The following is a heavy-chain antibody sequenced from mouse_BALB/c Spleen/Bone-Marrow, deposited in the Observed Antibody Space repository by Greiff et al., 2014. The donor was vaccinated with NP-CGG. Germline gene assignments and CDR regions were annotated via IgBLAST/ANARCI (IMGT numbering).Heavy chain of an antibody. D-gene: IGHD1-1*01. CDR2: IHPNSGNT. V-gene: IGHV1S130*01. CDR3: ANYYGSSSY. CDR1: GYTFTSSW. Sequence: QLQQPXSVLVRPGASVKLSCKASGYTFTSSWMHWAKQRPGQGLEWIGEIHPNSGNTNYNEKFKGKATLTVDTSSSTAYVDLSSLTSEDSAVYYCANYYGSSSYWGQGTTLTVSS. J-gene: IGHJ2*01.